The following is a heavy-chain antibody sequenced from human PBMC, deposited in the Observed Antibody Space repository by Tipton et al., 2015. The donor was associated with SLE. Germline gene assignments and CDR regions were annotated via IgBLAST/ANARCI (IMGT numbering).Heavy chain of an antibody. CDR2: IYYSGYT. V-gene: IGHV4-59*12. CDR3: ARRDDFWSGFNL. Sequence: TLSLTCTVSGGSISSYYWSWIRQPPGKGLEYIGNIYYSGYTNYNPSLKSRVTISLDTSKSQFSLKLSSVTAADTAVYFCARRDDFWSGFNLWGQGTLVTVSS. J-gene: IGHJ5*02. D-gene: IGHD3-3*01. CDR1: GGSISSYY.